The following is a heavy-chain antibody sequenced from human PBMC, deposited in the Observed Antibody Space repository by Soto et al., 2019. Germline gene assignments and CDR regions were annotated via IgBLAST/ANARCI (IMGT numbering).Heavy chain of an antibody. CDR3: ASYGYSGYDRPKPNYYYYYMDV. CDR2: ISSSSSYI. D-gene: IGHD5-12*01. Sequence: GGSLRLSCAAPGFTFSSYSMNWVRQAPGKGLEWVSSISSSSSYIYYADSVKGRFTISRDNAKNTLYLQMNSPRAEDTAVYYCASYGYSGYDRPKPNYYYYYMDVWGKGTTVTVSS. V-gene: IGHV3-21*01. CDR1: GFTFSSYS. J-gene: IGHJ6*03.